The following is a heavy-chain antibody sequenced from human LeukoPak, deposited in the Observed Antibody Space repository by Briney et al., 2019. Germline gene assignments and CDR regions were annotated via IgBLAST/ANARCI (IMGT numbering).Heavy chain of an antibody. V-gene: IGHV3-23*01. CDR3: ARDPRYCSSTSCHYYGMDV. D-gene: IGHD2-2*01. CDR2: ISGSGGST. J-gene: IGHJ6*02. CDR1: GFTFSSYA. Sequence: PGGSLRLSCAASGFTFSSYAMSWVRQAPGKGLDWVSAISGSGGSTYYADSVKGRFTISRDNSKNTLYLQMNSLRAEDTAVYYCARDPRYCSSTSCHYYGMDVWGQGTTVTVSS.